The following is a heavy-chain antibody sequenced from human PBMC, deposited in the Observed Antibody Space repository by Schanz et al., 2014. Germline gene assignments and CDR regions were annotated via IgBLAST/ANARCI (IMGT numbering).Heavy chain of an antibody. CDR2: ISAYNGNT. Sequence: VQLEQSGAEVKKPGSSVKVSCKASGGTFSSFGINWVRQAPGQGLEWMGWISAYNGNTNYAQQFQGRVTFTADKSTSTAYMELSSLRYEDTALYYCARGTMPGTFDIWGQGTMVTVSS. D-gene: IGHD2-2*01. CDR3: ARGTMPGTFDI. J-gene: IGHJ3*02. V-gene: IGHV1-69*02. CDR1: GGTFSSFG.